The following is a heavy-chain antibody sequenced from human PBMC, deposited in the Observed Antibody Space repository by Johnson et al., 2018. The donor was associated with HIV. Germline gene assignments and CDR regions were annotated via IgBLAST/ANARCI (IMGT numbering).Heavy chain of an antibody. Sequence: VLLLESGGGLVQPGGSLRLSCAASGFTFSSYAMSWVRQSPGKGLEWVSAISGSGGSTYYADSVKGRFTISRDNSKNTLYLQMNSLRAEDTAIYYCAKDYDNVWGSYGGAFDIWRQGTMVTVSS. CDR1: GFTFSSYA. CDR2: ISGSGGST. D-gene: IGHD3-16*01. V-gene: IGHV3-23*01. J-gene: IGHJ3*02. CDR3: AKDYDNVWGSYGGAFDI.